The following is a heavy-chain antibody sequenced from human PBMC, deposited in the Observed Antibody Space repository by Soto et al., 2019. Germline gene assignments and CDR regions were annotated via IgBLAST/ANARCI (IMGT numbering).Heavy chain of an antibody. Sequence: LRLSLEASGXSFSDAWMSWVRQIPGRGLEWVGRVKTTSERGTTNYAAPVMGRFTVSRDDSKNTLYLQMDALRAEDTAVYYCTTTGTRVGYTGSYWGQGTQVTVSS. V-gene: IGHV3-15*06. J-gene: IGHJ4*02. CDR3: TTTGTRVGYTGSY. D-gene: IGHD1-26*01. CDR1: GXSFSDAW. CDR2: VKTTSERGTT.